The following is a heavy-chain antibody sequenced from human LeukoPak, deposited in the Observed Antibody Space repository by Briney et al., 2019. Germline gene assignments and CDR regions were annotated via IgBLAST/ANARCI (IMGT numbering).Heavy chain of an antibody. J-gene: IGHJ4*02. CDR2: ISWNSGSI. D-gene: IGHD6-19*01. V-gene: IGHV3-9*03. CDR3: AKDWIRYSSGFRPYYFDY. CDR1: GFTFDDYA. Sequence: GGSLRLSCAASGFTFDDYAMHWVRQAPGKGLEWVSGISWNSGSIGYADSVKGRFTISRDNAKNSLYLQMNSLRAEDMALYYCAKDWIRYSSGFRPYYFDYWGQGTLVTVSS.